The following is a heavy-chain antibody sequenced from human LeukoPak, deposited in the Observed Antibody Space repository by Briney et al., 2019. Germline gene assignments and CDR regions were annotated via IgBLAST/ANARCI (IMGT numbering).Heavy chain of an antibody. CDR2: ISSSGSTI. J-gene: IGHJ4*02. CDR3: ASSSSGWDEIDY. V-gene: IGHV3-11*01. D-gene: IGHD6-19*01. Sequence: GGSLRLSCAASGFTFSDYYMSWIRQAPGKGLEWVSYISSSGSTIYYADSVKGRFTISRDNAKDSLYLQMNSLRAEDTAVYYCASSSSGWDEIDYWGQGTLVTVSS. CDR1: GFTFSDYY.